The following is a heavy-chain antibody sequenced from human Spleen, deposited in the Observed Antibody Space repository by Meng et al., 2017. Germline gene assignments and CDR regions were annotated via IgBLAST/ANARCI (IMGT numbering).Heavy chain of an antibody. CDR3: AKDSDCTNGVCYIGQLYYFDY. V-gene: IGHV3-23*01. D-gene: IGHD2-8*01. CDR2: ISGSGGST. J-gene: IGHJ4*02. CDR1: GFTFSSYA. Sequence: GGSLRLSCAASGFTFSSYAMSWVRQAPGKGLEWVSAISGSGGSTYYADSVKGRFTISRDNSKNTLYLQMNSLRAEDTAVYYCAKDSDCTNGVCYIGQLYYFDYWGQGTLVTVSS.